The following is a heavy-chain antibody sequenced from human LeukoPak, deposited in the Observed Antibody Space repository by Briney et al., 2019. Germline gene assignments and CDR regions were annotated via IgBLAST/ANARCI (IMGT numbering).Heavy chain of an antibody. CDR1: GYSISSGYY. CDR2: IYHSGST. CDR3: ARRGGAFALDY. V-gene: IGHV4-38-2*01. D-gene: IGHD3-10*01. J-gene: IGHJ4*02. Sequence: SETLPLTCAVSGYSISSGYYWGWIRQPPGKGLEWIGSIYHSGSTYYNPSLKSRVTISVDTSKNQFSLKLSSVTAADTAVYYCARRGGAFALDYWGQGTLVTVSS.